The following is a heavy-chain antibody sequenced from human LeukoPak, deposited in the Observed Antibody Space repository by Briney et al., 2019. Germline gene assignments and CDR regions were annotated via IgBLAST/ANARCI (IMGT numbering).Heavy chain of an antibody. CDR1: GYTFTSYG. J-gene: IGHJ4*02. CDR2: ISAYNGNT. CDR3: ARGPEGPGYYDSSGYLRGSGFDY. Sequence: ASVKVSCKASGYTFTSYGISWVRQAPGQGPEWMGWISAYNGNTNYAQKLQGRVTMTTDTSTSTAYMELRSLRSDDTAVYYCARGPEGPGYYDSSGYLRGSGFDYWGQGTLVTVSS. V-gene: IGHV1-18*01. D-gene: IGHD3-22*01.